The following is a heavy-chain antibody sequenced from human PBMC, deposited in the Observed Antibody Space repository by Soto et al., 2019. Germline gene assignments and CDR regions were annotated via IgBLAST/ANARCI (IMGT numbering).Heavy chain of an antibody. Sequence: PGGSLRLSCAASGFTFSSYAMSWVRQAPGKGLEWVSAISGSGGSTYYADSVKGRFTISRDNSKNTLYLQMNSLRAEDTAVYYCAKYYDFWSGPYYMDVWGKGTTVTVSS. CDR3: AKYYDFWSGPYYMDV. V-gene: IGHV3-23*01. D-gene: IGHD3-3*01. CDR2: ISGSGGST. J-gene: IGHJ6*03. CDR1: GFTFSSYA.